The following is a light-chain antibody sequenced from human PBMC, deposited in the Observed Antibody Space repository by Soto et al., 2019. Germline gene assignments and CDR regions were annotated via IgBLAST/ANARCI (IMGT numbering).Light chain of an antibody. Sequence: EIVMTQSPLSLPVTPAEPASISCRSSQTLLHSNGYNYLDWYLQKQGQSPQLLIYLGSNRASGVPDRFSGSGSGTDYTLKISRVEAEDVGVYYWMQALQTPLTFGGGTKVEIK. V-gene: IGKV2-28*01. CDR2: LGS. J-gene: IGKJ4*01. CDR1: QTLLHSNGYNY. CDR3: MQALQTPLT.